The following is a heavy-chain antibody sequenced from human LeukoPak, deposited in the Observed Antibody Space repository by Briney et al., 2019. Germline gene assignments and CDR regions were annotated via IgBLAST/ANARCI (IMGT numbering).Heavy chain of an antibody. Sequence: SVKVSCKASGYTFSSYAISWVRQAPGQGLEWMGGIIPIFDTGNYAQKFQGRLTITADESTSTAYMELSSLRSEDTAVYYCARTYYYDSSGYYFDYWGQGTLVTVSS. CDR3: ARTYYYDSSGYYFDY. D-gene: IGHD3-22*01. CDR2: IIPIFDTG. J-gene: IGHJ4*02. CDR1: GYTFSSYA. V-gene: IGHV1-69*13.